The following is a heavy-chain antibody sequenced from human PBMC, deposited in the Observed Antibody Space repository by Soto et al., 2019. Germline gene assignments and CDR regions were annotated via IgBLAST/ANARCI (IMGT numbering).Heavy chain of an antibody. Sequence: QVQLVESGGGVVQPGRSLRLSCAASGFTFSSYGMHWVRQAPGKGLEWVAVIWYDGSNKYYADSVKGRFTISRDNSKNTMYLQMNSLRAEDTAVYYCARDPDGGWCISTSCYVFDYWGQGTLVTVSS. D-gene: IGHD2-2*01. CDR3: ARDPDGGWCISTSCYVFDY. V-gene: IGHV3-33*01. CDR2: IWYDGSNK. J-gene: IGHJ4*02. CDR1: GFTFSSYG.